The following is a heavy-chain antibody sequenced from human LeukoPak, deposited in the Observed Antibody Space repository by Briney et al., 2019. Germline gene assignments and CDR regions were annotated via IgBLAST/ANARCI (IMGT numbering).Heavy chain of an antibody. CDR3: ASWGAYCSSTSCPNWFDP. V-gene: IGHV3-20*04. CDR1: GFTFDDYG. J-gene: IGHJ5*02. Sequence: RPGGSLRLSCAASGFTFDDYGMSWVRQAPGKGLEWVSGINWNGGRTGYADSVKGRFTISRDNAKNSLYLQMNSLRAEDTALYYCASWGAYCSSTSCPNWFDPWGQGTLVTVSS. D-gene: IGHD2-2*01. CDR2: INWNGGRT.